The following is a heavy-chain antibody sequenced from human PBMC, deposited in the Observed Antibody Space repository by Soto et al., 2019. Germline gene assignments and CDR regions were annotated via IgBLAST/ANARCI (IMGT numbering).Heavy chain of an antibody. V-gene: IGHV3-30*18. Sequence: ESGGGVVQPGRSLRLSCAASGFTFSDYAMHWVRQAPGKGLEWVAVVSHDGRNTHYADSVKGRFTISRDSSKNTVSLERTSLRAEDTAVYYCAKGGRQWLVTSDFNYWGQGALVNVSS. J-gene: IGHJ4*02. D-gene: IGHD6-19*01. CDR2: VSHDGRNT. CDR1: GFTFSDYA. CDR3: AKGGRQWLVTSDFNY.